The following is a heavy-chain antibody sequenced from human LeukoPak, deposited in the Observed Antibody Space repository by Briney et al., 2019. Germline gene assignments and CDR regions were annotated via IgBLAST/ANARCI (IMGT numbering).Heavy chain of an antibody. Sequence: GGSLRLSCAASGCTFSSYPMHWVRQAPGKGLEWVGVISYDGSNKYYADSVKGRFTISRDNSKNTLYLQMNSLRAEDTAVYYYARDRGDPRVDAFDIWGQGTMVTVSS. J-gene: IGHJ3*02. CDR2: ISYDGSNK. V-gene: IGHV3-30*04. CDR1: GCTFSSYP. D-gene: IGHD3-10*01. CDR3: ARDRGDPRVDAFDI.